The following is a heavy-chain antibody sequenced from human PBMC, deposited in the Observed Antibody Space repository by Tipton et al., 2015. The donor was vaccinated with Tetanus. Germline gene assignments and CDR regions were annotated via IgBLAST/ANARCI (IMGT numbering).Heavy chain of an antibody. CDR3: ARAAGFLGLTHDF. CDR1: GGSINNNIYF. D-gene: IGHD2/OR15-2a*01. CDR2: IYQTGTT. J-gene: IGHJ4*02. Sequence: TLSLTCSVSGGSINNNIYFWAWIRQPPGKGLEWIGYIYQTGTTYYDPSLKGRVTISMDRSNTQFSLRLDSLTAADTAVYYCARAAGFLGLTHDFWGRGTLVSVSS. V-gene: IGHV4-61*05.